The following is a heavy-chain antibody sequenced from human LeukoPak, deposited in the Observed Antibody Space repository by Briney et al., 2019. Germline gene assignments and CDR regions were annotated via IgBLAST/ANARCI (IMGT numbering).Heavy chain of an antibody. CDR1: GYTFTGYY. V-gene: IGHV1-2*02. J-gene: IGHJ4*02. CDR2: INPNSGGT. Sequence: ASVKVSCKASGYTFTGYYMHWVRQAPGQGLEWMGWINPNSGGTNYAKKFQGRVTMTRDTYISTAYLELSRLRPPDTAVYYCARANRTAVAAASLKYWGQGTLVTVSS. D-gene: IGHD6-19*01. CDR3: ARANRTAVAAASLKY.